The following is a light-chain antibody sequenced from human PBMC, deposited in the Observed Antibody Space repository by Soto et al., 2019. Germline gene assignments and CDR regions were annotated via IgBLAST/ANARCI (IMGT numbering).Light chain of an antibody. J-gene: IGLJ2*01. CDR3: SSYAGSINFVV. CDR2: EVS. Sequence: QSALTQPPSASGSPGQSVTISCTGTSSDIGGYNFVSWYQQHPGKAPKLIIYEVSKRPSGVPDRFSGSKSGNTASLTVSGLQAEDEADYYCSSYAGSINFVVFGGGTQLTVL. CDR1: SSDIGGYNF. V-gene: IGLV2-8*01.